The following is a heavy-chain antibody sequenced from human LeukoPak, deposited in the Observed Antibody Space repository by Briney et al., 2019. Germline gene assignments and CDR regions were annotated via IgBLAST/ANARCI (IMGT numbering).Heavy chain of an antibody. D-gene: IGHD6-6*01. J-gene: IGHJ4*02. V-gene: IGHV3-11*04. CDR2: ISSSGSTI. CDR3: ARDGSSSGFDY. CDR1: GFTFSDYY. Sequence: GGSLGLSCAASGFTFSDYYMSWIRQAPGKGLEWVSYISSSGSTIYYADSVKGRFTISRDNARNSLYLQMNTLRAEDTAVYSCARDGSSSGFDYWGQGTLVTVSS.